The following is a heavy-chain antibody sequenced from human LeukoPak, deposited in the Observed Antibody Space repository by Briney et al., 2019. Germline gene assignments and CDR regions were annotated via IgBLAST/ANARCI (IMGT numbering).Heavy chain of an antibody. V-gene: IGHV1-18*01. CDR3: ARLAGPIQPLLEFDY. Sequence: ASVKVSCKASGYTFTSYGISWVRQAPGQGLEWMGWISAYNGNTNYAQKLQGRVTMTTDTSTSTAYMELRSLRSDDTAVYYCARLAGPIQPLLEFDYWGQGTLVTVSS. CDR2: ISAYNGNT. J-gene: IGHJ4*02. D-gene: IGHD1-1*01. CDR1: GYTFTSYG.